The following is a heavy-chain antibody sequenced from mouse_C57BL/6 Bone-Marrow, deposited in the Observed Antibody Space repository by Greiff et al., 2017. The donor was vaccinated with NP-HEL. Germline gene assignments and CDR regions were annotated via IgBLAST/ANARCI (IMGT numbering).Heavy chain of an antibody. V-gene: IGHV1-55*01. CDR2: IYPGSGST. CDR3: AREGATGNYDAMDY. CDR1: GYTFTSYW. D-gene: IGHD3-1*01. J-gene: IGHJ4*01. Sequence: QVQLQQPGAELVKPGASVKMSCKASGYTFTSYWITWVKQRPGQGLEWIGDIYPGSGSTNYNEKFKSKATLTVDTSSSTAYMQLSSLTSEDSAVYYCAREGATGNYDAMDYWGQGTSVTVSS.